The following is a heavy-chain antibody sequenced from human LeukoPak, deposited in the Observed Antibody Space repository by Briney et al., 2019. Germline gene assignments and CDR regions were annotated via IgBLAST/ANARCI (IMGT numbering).Heavy chain of an antibody. CDR3: ATDLGSMYGLSY. J-gene: IGHJ4*02. V-gene: IGHV3-15*01. CDR1: GFTLTNAW. Sequence: AGGSLRLSCAASGFTLTNAWMTWVRQAPGKGLEWVGLIKSKAEGGTADFGAPVKGRFAISRDDSKNTLYLQMNSLKIEDTAVYYCATDLGSMYGLSYWGQGTLVTVSS. CDR2: IKSKAEGGTA. D-gene: IGHD2-8*01.